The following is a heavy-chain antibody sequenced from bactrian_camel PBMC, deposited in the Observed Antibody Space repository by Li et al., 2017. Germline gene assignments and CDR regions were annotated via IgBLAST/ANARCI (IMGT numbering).Heavy chain of an antibody. CDR1: GFTFSTYN. CDR2: IYSDDSNT. CDR3: ATAWPRLWVGYFSY. Sequence: ESGGGLVQPGGSLRLSCAASGFTFSTYNMNWVRQAPGKGLEWISSIYSDDSNTYYVDSVKGRFAISRDNAKNTVYLQMNSLKSEDTALYYCATAWPRLWVGYFSYWGQGTQVTVS. V-gene: IGHV3-2*01. J-gene: IGHJ4*01. D-gene: IGHD5*01.